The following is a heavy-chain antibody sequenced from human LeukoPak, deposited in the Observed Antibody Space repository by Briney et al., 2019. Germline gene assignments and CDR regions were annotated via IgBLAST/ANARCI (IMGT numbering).Heavy chain of an antibody. V-gene: IGHV1-18*01. D-gene: IGHD3-22*01. CDR2: ISAYNGNL. CDR3: ARVGLYYYDSDGYYSPSHLDY. CDR1: GYSFTNYG. J-gene: IGHJ4*02. Sequence: ASVKVSCKASGYSFTNYGISWVRQAPGQGLEWMGWISAYNGNLKYAQKLQGRVTMTTETSTTTAYMELRSLRSDDTTVYYCARVGLYYYDSDGYYSPSHLDYWGQGTLVTVSS.